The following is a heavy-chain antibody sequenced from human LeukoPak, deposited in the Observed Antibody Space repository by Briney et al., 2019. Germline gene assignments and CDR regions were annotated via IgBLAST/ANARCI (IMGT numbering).Heavy chain of an antibody. J-gene: IGHJ5*02. D-gene: IGHD3-10*01. Sequence: GASVKVSCKASGYTFTGYYMHWVRQAPGQGLEWMGWINPNSGGTNYAQKFQGRVTMTRDTSISTAYMELSSLRSEDTAVYYCATDYYANNWFDPWGQGTLVTVSS. CDR1: GYTFTGYY. CDR3: ATDYYANNWFDP. V-gene: IGHV1-2*02. CDR2: INPNSGGT.